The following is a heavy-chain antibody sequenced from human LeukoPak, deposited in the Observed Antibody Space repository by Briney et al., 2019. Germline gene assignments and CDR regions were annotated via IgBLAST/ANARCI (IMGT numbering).Heavy chain of an antibody. CDR3: ARSAFDYYYYMDV. V-gene: IGHV3-30*03. J-gene: IGHJ6*03. Sequence: PGGSLRLSCAASGFTFSSYGMHWVRQAPGKGLEWVAVISYDGSNKYYADPVKGRFTISRDNSKNTLYLQMNSLRAEDTAVYYCARSAFDYYYYMDVWGKGTTVTVSS. CDR2: ISYDGSNK. CDR1: GFTFSSYG.